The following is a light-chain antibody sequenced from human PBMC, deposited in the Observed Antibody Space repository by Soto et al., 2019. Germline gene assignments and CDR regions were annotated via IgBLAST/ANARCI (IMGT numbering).Light chain of an antibody. CDR3: QQYNKWLFT. Sequence: EIVMTQSPASLSVSPGERATVSCRASQSVSINLAWYQQKRGQAPRLLVYDASTRAPGIPARFSGSGSGTEFTLTISSLQSEDSAVYYCQQYNKWLFTFGQGTKLEI. CDR2: DAS. V-gene: IGKV3-15*01. J-gene: IGKJ2*01. CDR1: QSVSIN.